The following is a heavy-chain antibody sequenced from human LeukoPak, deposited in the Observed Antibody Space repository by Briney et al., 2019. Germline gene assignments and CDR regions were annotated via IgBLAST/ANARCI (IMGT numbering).Heavy chain of an antibody. D-gene: IGHD5-18*01. Sequence: PGRSLRLSCAASGFTFSSYGMHWVRQAPGKGLEWVAVISYDGSNKCYADSVKGRFTISRDNSKNTLYLQMNSLRAEDTAVYYCAKGDRGYSYGPDYWGQGTLVTVSS. CDR2: ISYDGSNK. J-gene: IGHJ4*02. V-gene: IGHV3-30*18. CDR1: GFTFSSYG. CDR3: AKGDRGYSYGPDY.